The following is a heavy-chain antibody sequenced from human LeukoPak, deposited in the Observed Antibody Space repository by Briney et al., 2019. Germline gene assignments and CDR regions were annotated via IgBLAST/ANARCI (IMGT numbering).Heavy chain of an antibody. J-gene: IGHJ6*03. CDR3: ARVGYGFSKTHWPGIVLGAYRNKYYYYMDV. V-gene: IGHV4-34*01. Sequence: SETLSLTCAVYGGSFSDYSWSWIRQPPGKGLEWIGEINHSGGTKHNPSLMSRVIMPVDTSKNQFSLKVRSVTAADTAVYYCARVGYGFSKTHWPGIVLGAYRNKYYYYMDVWGKGTTVTVSS. D-gene: IGHD5-18*01. CDR1: GGSFSDYS. CDR2: INHSGGT.